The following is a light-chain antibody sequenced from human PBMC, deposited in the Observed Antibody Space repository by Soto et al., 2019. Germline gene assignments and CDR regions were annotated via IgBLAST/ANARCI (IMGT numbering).Light chain of an antibody. V-gene: IGKV3-15*01. CDR2: GAS. CDR1: QSVSSN. Sequence: EIVMTQSPATLSVSPGERATLSCRASQSVSSNLAWYQHKPGQAPRLLIHGASTRATGIPARFSGSGSGTEFTLTISSLQSEDFAVYYCQQYNNWPPKYTFGQGTKLEIK. CDR3: QQYNNWPPKYT. J-gene: IGKJ2*01.